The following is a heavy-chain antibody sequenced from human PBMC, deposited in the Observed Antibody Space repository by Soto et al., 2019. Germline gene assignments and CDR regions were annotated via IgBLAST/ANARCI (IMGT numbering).Heavy chain of an antibody. CDR1: GGSISSYY. D-gene: IGHD2-15*01. CDR2: IYYSGST. Sequence: SETLSLTCTVSGGSISSYYWSWIRQPPGKGLEWIGYIYYSGSTNYNPSLKSRVTISVDTSKNQFSLKLSSVTAADTAVYYCARNLPRYCSGGSCPGWFDPWGQGTLVTVSS. V-gene: IGHV4-59*01. CDR3: ARNLPRYCSGGSCPGWFDP. J-gene: IGHJ5*02.